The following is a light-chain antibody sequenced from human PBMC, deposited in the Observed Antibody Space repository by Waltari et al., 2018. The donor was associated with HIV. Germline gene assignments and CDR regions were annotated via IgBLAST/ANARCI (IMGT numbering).Light chain of an antibody. CDR1: SSDVGGYNY. Sequence: QSALTQPASVSGSPGQSITISCTGTSSDVGGYNYVSWYQQHPSKAPKLMIYEVSNRPSGVSKRFSSSKSGNTASLTISCLQAEDEAEYYCCSNAARATYVFGTGTQVTVL. CDR2: EVS. V-gene: IGLV2-14*01. CDR3: CSNAARATYV. J-gene: IGLJ1*01.